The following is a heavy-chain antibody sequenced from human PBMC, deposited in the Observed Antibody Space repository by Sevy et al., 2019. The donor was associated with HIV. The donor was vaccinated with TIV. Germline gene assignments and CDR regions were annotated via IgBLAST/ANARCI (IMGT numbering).Heavy chain of an antibody. CDR2: IKQDGSEK. V-gene: IGHV3-7*01. CDR1: GFTFNSYS. CDR3: ARDQMTTVTTFDY. J-gene: IGHJ4*02. D-gene: IGHD4-17*01. Sequence: GGSLRLSCAASGFTFNSYSMSWVRQAPGKGLEWVANIKQDGSEKYYVDSLKGRFTISRDNAKNSLYLQMNSLRAEDTPVYYCARDQMTTVTTFDYWGQGTLVTVSS.